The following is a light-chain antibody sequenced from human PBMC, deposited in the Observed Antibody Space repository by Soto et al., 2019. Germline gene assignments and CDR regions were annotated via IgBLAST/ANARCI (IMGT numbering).Light chain of an antibody. J-gene: IGKJ4*01. CDR1: QSVSSY. CDR3: QQRSNWPPV. CDR2: DAS. Sequence: EIVLTQSAATLSLSPGERATLSCRASQSVSSYLAWYQQKPGQAPRLLIYDASNRATGIPARFSGSGSGTDFTLTIISLEPEDFAFYYCQQRSNWPPVFGGGTKVDIK. V-gene: IGKV3-11*01.